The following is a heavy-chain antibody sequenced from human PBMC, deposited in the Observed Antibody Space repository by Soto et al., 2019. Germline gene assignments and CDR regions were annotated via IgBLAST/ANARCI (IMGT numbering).Heavy chain of an antibody. CDR1: GFTFSSYA. CDR3: VKPGSYSYYFDF. Sequence: GGNLRLACSASGFTFSSYAMHWVRQAPGKGLEYVSAISSNGGSTYYADSVKGRFTISRDNSKNTLYLQMSSLRAEDTAVYYCVKPGSYSYYFDFWGQGSLDIVSS. D-gene: IGHD1-26*01. CDR2: ISSNGGST. V-gene: IGHV3-64D*06. J-gene: IGHJ4*02.